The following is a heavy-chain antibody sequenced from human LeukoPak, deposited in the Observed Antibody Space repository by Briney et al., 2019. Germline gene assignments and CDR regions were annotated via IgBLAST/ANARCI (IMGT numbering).Heavy chain of an antibody. D-gene: IGHD3-10*01. CDR1: GFTFSRYN. J-gene: IGHJ4*02. CDR3: AKWFGELLHPDY. V-gene: IGHV3-21*01. Sequence: GGSLRLSCAASGFTFSRYNMNWVRQAPGKGLEWVSFISSSSYIYYADSVKGRFTISRDNAKNSLYLQMNSLRAEDTAVYYCAKWFGELLHPDYWGQGTLVTVSS. CDR2: ISSSSYI.